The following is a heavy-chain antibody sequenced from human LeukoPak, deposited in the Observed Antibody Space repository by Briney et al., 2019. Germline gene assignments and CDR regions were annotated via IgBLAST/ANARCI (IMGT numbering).Heavy chain of an antibody. V-gene: IGHV3-43*02. CDR1: GFTFDGYA. CDR3: AKDGGYDPYYYYMDV. Sequence: GGSLRLSCAASGFTFDGYAMHWVRQAPGKGLEWVSLISGDCGSTYYADSVKGRFTISRDNSKNSLYLQMNSLRTEDTALYYCAKDGGYDPYYYYMDVWGKGTTVTVSS. J-gene: IGHJ6*03. CDR2: ISGDCGST. D-gene: IGHD5-12*01.